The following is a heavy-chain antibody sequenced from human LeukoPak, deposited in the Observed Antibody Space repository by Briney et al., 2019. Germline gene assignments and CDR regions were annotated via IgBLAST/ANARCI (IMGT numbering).Heavy chain of an antibody. D-gene: IGHD1-26*01. CDR2: ISGSGGST. CDR3: ARDLFLGGSYYFDY. J-gene: IGHJ4*02. Sequence: PGGSLRLSCAASGFTFSSYAMSWVRQAPGKGLEWVSAISGSGGSTYYADSVKGRFTISRDNSKSTLYLQMNSLRAEDTAVYYCARDLFLGGSYYFDYWGQGTLVTVSS. V-gene: IGHV3-23*01. CDR1: GFTFSSYA.